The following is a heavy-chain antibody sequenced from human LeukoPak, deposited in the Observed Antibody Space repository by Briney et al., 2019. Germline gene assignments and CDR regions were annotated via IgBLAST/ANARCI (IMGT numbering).Heavy chain of an antibody. CDR1: GFTFSSYA. Sequence: GGSLRLSCAASGFTFSSYAMHWVRQAPGKGLEWVAVISYDGSNKYYADSVKGRFTISRDNSKNTLYLQMNSLRAEDTAVYYCARVRDIVATPTNYWGQGTLVTVSS. V-gene: IGHV3-30-3*01. CDR2: ISYDGSNK. D-gene: IGHD5-12*01. CDR3: ARVRDIVATPTNY. J-gene: IGHJ4*02.